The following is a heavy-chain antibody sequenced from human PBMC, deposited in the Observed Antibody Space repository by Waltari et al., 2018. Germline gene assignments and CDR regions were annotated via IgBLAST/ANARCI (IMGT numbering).Heavy chain of an antibody. Sequence: QVQLVQSGAEVKKPGASVKVSCKVSGYTLTELSMHWVRQAPGKGLEWMGGFDPEDGETIYAQKFQGRVTMTEDTSTDTAYMELSSLRSEDTAVYYCATDLGYYDSSGCAFDIWGQGTMVTVSS. CDR1: GYTLTELS. CDR2: FDPEDGET. V-gene: IGHV1-24*01. D-gene: IGHD3-22*01. CDR3: ATDLGYYDSSGCAFDI. J-gene: IGHJ3*02.